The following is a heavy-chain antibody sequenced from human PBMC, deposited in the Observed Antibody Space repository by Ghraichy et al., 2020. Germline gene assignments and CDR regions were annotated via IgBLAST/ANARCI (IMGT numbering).Heavy chain of an antibody. CDR1: GYTFTSYD. CDR3: ARGLGTAMVRRTDY. V-gene: IGHV1-8*01. D-gene: IGHD5-18*01. Sequence: ASVKVSCKASGYTFTSYDINWVRQATGQGLEWMGWMNPNSGNTGYAQKFQGRVTMTRNTSISTAYMELSSLRSEDTAVYYCARGLGTAMVRRTDYWGQGTLVTVSS. J-gene: IGHJ4*02. CDR2: MNPNSGNT.